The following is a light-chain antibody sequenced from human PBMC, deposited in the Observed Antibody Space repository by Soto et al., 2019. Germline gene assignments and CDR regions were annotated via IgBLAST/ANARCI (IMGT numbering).Light chain of an antibody. CDR3: GSWDSSLSAYV. V-gene: IGLV1-51*01. J-gene: IGLJ1*01. CDR1: SSNIGGNS. Sequence: QSVLTRPPSVSAAPGQKVTISFSGSSSNIGGNSVSWYQQLPGTAPKLLIYDDNKRPSGIPDRFSGSKSGTSATLGITGFQTGDEADYYCGSWDSSLSAYVFGTGTKVT. CDR2: DDN.